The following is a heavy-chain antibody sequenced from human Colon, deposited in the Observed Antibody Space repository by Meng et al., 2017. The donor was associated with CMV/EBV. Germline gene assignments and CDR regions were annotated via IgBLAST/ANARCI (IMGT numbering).Heavy chain of an antibody. J-gene: IGHJ4*02. CDR3: ATGADLPTVWNGFAY. CDR2: ISGSGLST. D-gene: IGHD3-3*01. V-gene: IGHV3-23*01. CDR1: GFTFSDFD. Sequence: GGPLRLSCSASGFTFSDFDMTWVRQAPGKGLEWVSSISGSGLSTFYSDAVEGRFSISRDNSRNTLYLQINSLRSDDTAVYYCATGADLPTVWNGFAYWGQGAVVTVSS.